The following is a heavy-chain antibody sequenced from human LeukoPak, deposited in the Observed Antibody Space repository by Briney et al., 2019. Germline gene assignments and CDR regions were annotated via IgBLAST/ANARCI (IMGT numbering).Heavy chain of an antibody. V-gene: IGHV4-59*08. D-gene: IGHD3-10*01. CDR1: GGSISSYY. CDR2: IYYSGST. Sequence: PSETPSLTCTVSGGSISSYYWSWIRQPPGKGLEWIGYIYYSGSTNYNPSLKSRVTISVDTSKNQFSLKLSSVTAADTAVYYCARGYYGYSYYMDVWGKGTTVTVSS. CDR3: ARGYYGYSYYMDV. J-gene: IGHJ6*03.